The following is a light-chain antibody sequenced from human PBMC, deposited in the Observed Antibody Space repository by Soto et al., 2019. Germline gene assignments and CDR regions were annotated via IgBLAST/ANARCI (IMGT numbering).Light chain of an antibody. J-gene: IGKJ4*01. Sequence: DIVMTQSPDSLAVSLGERATINCKSSQSVLYSSNNKNYLAWYQQKPGQPPKLLIYWASTLESGVPDRFSGSGSGIDFTLTISSLQAEDVAVYYWQQDDSNPLIFGGGTRVEIK. CDR1: QSVLYSSNNKNY. V-gene: IGKV4-1*01. CDR3: QQDDSNPLI. CDR2: WAS.